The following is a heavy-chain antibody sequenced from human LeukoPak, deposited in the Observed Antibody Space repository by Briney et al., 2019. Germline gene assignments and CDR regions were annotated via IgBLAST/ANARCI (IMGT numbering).Heavy chain of an antibody. CDR2: ISSSGSTM. D-gene: IGHD6-13*01. J-gene: IGHJ6*02. CDR1: VFTFSSYE. CDR3: ARGSRSNYYYGMDV. V-gene: IGHV3-48*03. Sequence: PGVSLRLSCAASVFTFSSYEMNWVPQAPGKALEWVSYISSSGSTMYYADSVKGRFTISRDNAKISLYLQMNSLRAEDTAVYYCARGSRSNYYYGMDVWGQGATVTVSS.